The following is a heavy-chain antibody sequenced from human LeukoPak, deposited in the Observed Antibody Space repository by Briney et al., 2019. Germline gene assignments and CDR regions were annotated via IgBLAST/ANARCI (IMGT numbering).Heavy chain of an antibody. Sequence: PGGSLRLSCAASGFTFSTYWMSWVRQAPGKGLEWVANIKEDGSEKYYVDSVEGRFTISRDNAKNSLYLQMNSLRAEDTAVYYCARVLVDCDSSRCYKDRAPDIWGQGTMVTVSS. V-gene: IGHV3-7*01. CDR3: ARVLVDCDSSRCYKDRAPDI. CDR2: IKEDGSEK. CDR1: GFTFSTYW. D-gene: IGHD3-22*01. J-gene: IGHJ3*02.